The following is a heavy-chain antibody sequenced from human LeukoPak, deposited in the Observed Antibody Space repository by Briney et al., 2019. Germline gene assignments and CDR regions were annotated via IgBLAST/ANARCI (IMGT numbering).Heavy chain of an antibody. Sequence: AGGSLRLSCAASGFTFSSYWMSWVRRAPGKGLEWVANIKQDGRAIYYVDSVKGRFTISRDNAKNSLYVQMNSLRDEDTAVYYCARLEYYYVSGNYYKLFDYWGQGTLVTVCS. CDR3: ARLEYYYVSGNYYKLFDY. CDR1: GFTFSSYW. CDR2: IKQDGRAI. D-gene: IGHD3-10*01. V-gene: IGHV3-7*02. J-gene: IGHJ4*02.